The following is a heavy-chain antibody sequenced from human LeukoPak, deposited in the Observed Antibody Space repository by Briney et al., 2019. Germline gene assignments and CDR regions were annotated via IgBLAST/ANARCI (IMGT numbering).Heavy chain of an antibody. CDR1: GGSISSGGYY. V-gene: IGHV4-31*03. CDR2: IYYSGST. CDR3: ASYTLVPVNWFGP. Sequence: PSETLSLTCTVSGGSISSGGYYWSWIRQHPGKGLEWIGYIYYSGSTYYNPSLKSRVTISVDTSKNQFSLKLSSVTAADTAVYYCASYTLVPVNWFGPWGQGTLVTVSS. D-gene: IGHD2-2*01. J-gene: IGHJ5*02.